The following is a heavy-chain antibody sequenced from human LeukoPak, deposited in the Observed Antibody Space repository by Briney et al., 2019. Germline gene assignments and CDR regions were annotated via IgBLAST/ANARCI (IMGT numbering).Heavy chain of an antibody. J-gene: IGHJ4*02. CDR1: GFPVSSNY. CDR2: IYSGGNT. D-gene: IGHD6-19*01. CDR3: ARDLGSGWYYFDY. V-gene: IGHV3-53*01. Sequence: GGSLRLSCATSGFPVSSNYMSWVRQAPGKGLEWVSVIYSGGNTYHADSVKGRFTISRDNSKNTLYLQMNSLRAEDTAVYYCARDLGSGWYYFDYWGQGTLVTVSS.